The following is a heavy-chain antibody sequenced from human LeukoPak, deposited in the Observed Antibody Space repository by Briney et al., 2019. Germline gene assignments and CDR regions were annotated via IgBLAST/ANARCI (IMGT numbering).Heavy chain of an antibody. CDR2: IYYSGST. D-gene: IGHD6-13*01. J-gene: IGHJ5*02. CDR3: ARGVSSSWFQIKRCWFDP. CDR1: GGSISSTSYY. Sequence: SETLSLTCTVSGGSISSTSYYWDWIRQPPGKGLEWIGSIYYSGSTYYNPSLKSRVTISVDTSKNQFSLKLSSVTAADTAVYYCARGVSSSWFQIKRCWFDPWGQGTLVTVSS. V-gene: IGHV4-39*07.